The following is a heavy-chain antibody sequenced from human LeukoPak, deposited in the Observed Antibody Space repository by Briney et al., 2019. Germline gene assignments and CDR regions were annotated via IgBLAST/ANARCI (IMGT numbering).Heavy chain of an antibody. Sequence: GRSLRLSCAASGFTFSNYGMHWVRQAPGKGLEWAALISYDGSNKYYADSVKGRFTISRSNSKNILYLQMNSLRVEDTAVYYCARVDTLRFFNYWGQGTLVTVSS. CDR3: ARVDTLRFFNY. CDR1: GFTFSNYG. D-gene: IGHD3-3*01. J-gene: IGHJ4*02. CDR2: ISYDGSNK. V-gene: IGHV3-33*05.